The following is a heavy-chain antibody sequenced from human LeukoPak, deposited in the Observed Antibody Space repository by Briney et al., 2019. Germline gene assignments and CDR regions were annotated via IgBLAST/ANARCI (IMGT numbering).Heavy chain of an antibody. D-gene: IGHD1-26*01. Sequence: SETLSLTCTVSGGSISSSGYYWGWIRQPPGKGLEWIASIYYSGSTYYNSSLKSRVTISVDTSKNQLSPKLSSLTAADTAVYYCARHEYSGSYYGLSWFDPWGQGTLVIVSS. J-gene: IGHJ5*02. V-gene: IGHV4-39*01. CDR3: ARHEYSGSYYGLSWFDP. CDR1: GGSISSSGYY. CDR2: IYYSGST.